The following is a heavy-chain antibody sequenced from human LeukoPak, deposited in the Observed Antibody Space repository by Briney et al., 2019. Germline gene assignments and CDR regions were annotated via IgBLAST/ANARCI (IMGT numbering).Heavy chain of an antibody. J-gene: IGHJ4*02. V-gene: IGHV3-30*18. CDR3: AKMAGVDYYDSSGYYQTGVYFDY. D-gene: IGHD3-22*01. CDR1: GFTFSSYG. Sequence: GGSLRLSCAASGFTFSSYGMHWVRQAPGKGLEWVAVISYDGSNKYYADSVKGRFTISRDNSKNTLYLQMNSLRAEDTAVYYCAKMAGVDYYDSSGYYQTGVYFDYWGQGTLVTVSS. CDR2: ISYDGSNK.